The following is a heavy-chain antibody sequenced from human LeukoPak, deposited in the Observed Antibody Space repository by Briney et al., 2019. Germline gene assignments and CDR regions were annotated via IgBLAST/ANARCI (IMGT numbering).Heavy chain of an antibody. CDR1: GFTVSTNY. D-gene: IGHD3-22*01. Sequence: GGSLRLSCAASGFTVSTNYMSWVRQAPGKGLEWVSVIYSGGSTYYADSVKGRFTISRDNAKNSLYLQMNSLRAEDTAVYYCARDSGYYDTPDAFDIWGQGTMVTVSS. V-gene: IGHV3-53*01. CDR3: ARDSGYYDTPDAFDI. J-gene: IGHJ3*02. CDR2: IYSGGST.